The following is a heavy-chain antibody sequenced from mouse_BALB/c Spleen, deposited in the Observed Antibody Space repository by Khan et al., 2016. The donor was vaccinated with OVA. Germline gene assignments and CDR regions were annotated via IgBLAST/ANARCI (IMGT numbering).Heavy chain of an antibody. Sequence: VQLQQSGAELARPGASVKMSCKASGYTFTSYTMHWVKQRPGQGLEWIGYINPSSGYTNYSQKFKDKATLTADKSSSTAYMQLSSLTSEDSAVYYCARDRSGYVLAYWGQGTLVTVSA. J-gene: IGHJ3*01. V-gene: IGHV1-4*01. CDR2: INPSSGYT. CDR3: ARDRSGYVLAY. CDR1: GYTFTSYT. D-gene: IGHD3-2*01.